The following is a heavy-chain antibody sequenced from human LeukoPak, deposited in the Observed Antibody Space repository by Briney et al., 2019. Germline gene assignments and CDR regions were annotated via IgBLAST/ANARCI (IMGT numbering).Heavy chain of an antibody. CDR1: GGTFSSYA. D-gene: IGHD6-13*01. CDR3: ARASGSSWYPHFDY. CDR2: IIPIFGTA. Sequence: GASVKVSCKASGGTFSSYAISWVRQAPGQRLEWMGGIIPIFGTANYAQKFQGRVTITADESTSTAYMELSRLRSDDTAVYYCARASGSSWYPHFDYWGQGTLVTVSS. V-gene: IGHV1-69*13. J-gene: IGHJ4*02.